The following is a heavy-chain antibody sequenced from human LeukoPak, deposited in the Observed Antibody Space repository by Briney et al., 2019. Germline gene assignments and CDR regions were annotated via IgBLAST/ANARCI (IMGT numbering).Heavy chain of an antibody. CDR3: ATLPNYSYGHPYYFDY. CDR1: GFTVSNNY. Sequence: GGSLRLSCAVSGFTVSNNYMNWVRQAPGKGLEWVSSISGSGASTYYADSVKGRFTISRDNSKNTLYLQMNSLRAEDTAVYYCATLPNYSYGHPYYFDYWGQGTLVTVSS. CDR2: ISGSGAST. D-gene: IGHD5-18*01. V-gene: IGHV3-23*01. J-gene: IGHJ4*02.